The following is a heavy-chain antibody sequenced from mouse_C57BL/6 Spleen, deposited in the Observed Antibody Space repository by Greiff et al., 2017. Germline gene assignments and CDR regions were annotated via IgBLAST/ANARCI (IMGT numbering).Heavy chain of an antibody. D-gene: IGHD1-1*01. CDR3: ARRMKLRLFDY. J-gene: IGHJ2*01. CDR1: GYAFSSSW. Sequence: VQLQQSGPELVKPGASVKISCKASGYAFSSSWMNWVKQRPGKGLEWIGRIYPGDGDTNYNGKFKGKATLTADKSSSTAYMQLSSLTSEDSAVYFCARRMKLRLFDYWGQGTTLTVSS. V-gene: IGHV1-82*01. CDR2: IYPGDGDT.